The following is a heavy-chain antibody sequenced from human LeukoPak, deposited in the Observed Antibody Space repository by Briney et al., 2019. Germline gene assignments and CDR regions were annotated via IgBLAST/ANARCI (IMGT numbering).Heavy chain of an antibody. V-gene: IGHV3-7*05. Sequence: PGGSLRLSCAASGFTFSSYWMSWVRQAPGKGLEWVANIKQDGSEKYYVDSVKGRFSVSRDNAKNSLYLQMNSLRAEDTAVYYCARDYDFWSGYLDCWGQGTLVTVSS. CDR3: ARDYDFWSGYLDC. D-gene: IGHD3-3*01. CDR2: IKQDGSEK. CDR1: GFTFSSYW. J-gene: IGHJ4*02.